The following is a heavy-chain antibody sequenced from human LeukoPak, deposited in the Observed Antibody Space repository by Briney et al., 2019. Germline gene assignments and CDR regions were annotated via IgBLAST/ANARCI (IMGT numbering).Heavy chain of an antibody. Sequence: PGGSLRLSCAASGSTFSSYWMHWVRQAPGKGLVWVSRINSDGSSTSYADSVKGRFTISRDNAKNTLYLQMNSLRAEDTAVYYCARGEAIFGVVMSGPQGTGSWFDPWGQGTLVTVSP. V-gene: IGHV3-74*01. CDR2: INSDGSST. CDR3: ARGEAIFGVVMSGPQGTGSWFDP. D-gene: IGHD3-3*01. CDR1: GSTFSSYW. J-gene: IGHJ5*02.